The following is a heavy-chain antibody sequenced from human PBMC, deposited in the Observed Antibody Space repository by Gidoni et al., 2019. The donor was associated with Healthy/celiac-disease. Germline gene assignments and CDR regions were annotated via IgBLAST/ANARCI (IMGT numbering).Heavy chain of an antibody. Sequence: QVQLQESGPGLVKPSETLSLTCTVSGGSISSYYWSWIRQPPGKGLEWIGYIYYSGSTNYNPSLKSRVTISVDTSKNQFSLKLGSVTAADTAVYYCARGLEMATITFYYWGQGTLVTVSS. V-gene: IGHV4-59*01. D-gene: IGHD5-12*01. CDR2: IYYSGST. CDR3: ARGLEMATITFYY. CDR1: GGSISSYY. J-gene: IGHJ4*02.